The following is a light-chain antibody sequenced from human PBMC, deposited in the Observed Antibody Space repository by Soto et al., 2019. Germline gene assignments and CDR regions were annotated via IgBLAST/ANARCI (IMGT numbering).Light chain of an antibody. CDR1: QSISNN. CDR3: QLYGSSPP. J-gene: IGKJ5*01. V-gene: IGKV3-20*01. Sequence: EIVMTQSPATLSVSPGERATLSCRASQSISNNLAWYQQKPGQAPRLLIYASSNRATGIPDRFSGSASGTDFTLTINRLEPEDFAVYYCQLYGSSPPFGQGTRLEI. CDR2: ASS.